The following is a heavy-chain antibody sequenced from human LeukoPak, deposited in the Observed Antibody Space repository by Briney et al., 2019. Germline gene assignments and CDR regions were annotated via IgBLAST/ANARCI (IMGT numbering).Heavy chain of an antibody. CDR3: ARDKYDSSGYPTLFDY. J-gene: IGHJ4*02. Sequence: ASVKVSCKASGYTSTGYYMHWVRQAPGQGLEWMGWINPNSGGTNYAQKFQGRVTMTRDTSISTAYVELSRLRSDDTAVYYCARDKYDSSGYPTLFDYWGQGTLVTVSS. CDR2: INPNSGGT. V-gene: IGHV1-2*02. D-gene: IGHD3-22*01. CDR1: GYTSTGYY.